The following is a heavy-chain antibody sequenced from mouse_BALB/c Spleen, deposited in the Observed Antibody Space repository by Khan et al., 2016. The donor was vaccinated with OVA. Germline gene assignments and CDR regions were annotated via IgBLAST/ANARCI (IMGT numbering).Heavy chain of an antibody. CDR2: IWGGGTT. J-gene: IGHJ4*01. CDR3: AKLLRAHYYALDY. D-gene: IGHD1-1*01. CDR1: GFSLTDYG. V-gene: IGHV2-6-5*01. Sequence: QVQLQQSGPGLVAPSQSLSITCTVSGFSLTDYGVSWIRQPPGKGLEWLGLIWGGGTTYYNSVLTSSLSICKANSKSPVFFKMNSLQTDDTPLYYCAKLLRAHYYALDYWGQGTSVTVSA.